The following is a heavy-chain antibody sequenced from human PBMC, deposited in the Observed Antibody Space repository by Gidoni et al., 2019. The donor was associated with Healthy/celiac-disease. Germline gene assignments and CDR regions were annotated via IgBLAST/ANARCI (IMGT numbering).Heavy chain of an antibody. CDR2: IYHSGST. CDR3: ARVLAAAGYYYGMDV. Sequence: WIGEIYHSGSTNYNPSLKSRVTISVDKSKNQFSLKLSSVTAADTAVYYCARVLAAAGYYYGMDVWGQGTTVTVSS. D-gene: IGHD6-13*01. V-gene: IGHV4-4*02. J-gene: IGHJ6*02.